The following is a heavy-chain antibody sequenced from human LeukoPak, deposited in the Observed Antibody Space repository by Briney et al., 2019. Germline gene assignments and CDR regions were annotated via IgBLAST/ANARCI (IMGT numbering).Heavy chain of an antibody. CDR1: GFTFSSYV. CDR3: AKMGLYDSSGYYGDY. CDR2: ISYDGSNK. Sequence: GGSLRLSCAASGFTFSSYVMHWVRQAPGKGLEWVVVISYDGSNKYYADSVKGRFTISRDNSKNTLYLQMNSLRAEDTAVYYCAKMGLYDSSGYYGDYWGQGTLVPVSS. V-gene: IGHV3-30*18. J-gene: IGHJ4*02. D-gene: IGHD3-22*01.